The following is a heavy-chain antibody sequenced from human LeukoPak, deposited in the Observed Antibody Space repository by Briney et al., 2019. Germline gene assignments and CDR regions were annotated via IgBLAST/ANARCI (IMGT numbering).Heavy chain of an antibody. CDR3: ARGRRYCSGGSCYWYYYYGMDV. Sequence: SETLSLTCAVSGDSISGSYWTWIRQPPGKGLEWIGNIYYTGSTNYNPSLKSRVTISVDTSKNQFSLKLSSVTAADTAVYYCARGRRYCSGGSCYWYYYYGMDVWGQGTTVTVSS. J-gene: IGHJ6*02. V-gene: IGHV4-59*12. D-gene: IGHD2-15*01. CDR1: GDSISGSY. CDR2: IYYTGST.